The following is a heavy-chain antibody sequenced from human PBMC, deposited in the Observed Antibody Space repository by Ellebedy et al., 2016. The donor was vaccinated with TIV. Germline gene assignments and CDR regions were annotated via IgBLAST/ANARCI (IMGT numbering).Heavy chain of an antibody. Sequence: ASVKVSCXASGHSFTAYSIHWVRQAPGQRPEWMGWINSGNGNTKYSQNFQGRVTITRDTSATTAYMELSGLMSEDTAVYYCATREWQDPMDVWGQGTTVTVSS. D-gene: IGHD3-3*01. CDR2: INSGNGNT. CDR1: GHSFTAYS. V-gene: IGHV1-3*04. CDR3: ATREWQDPMDV. J-gene: IGHJ6*02.